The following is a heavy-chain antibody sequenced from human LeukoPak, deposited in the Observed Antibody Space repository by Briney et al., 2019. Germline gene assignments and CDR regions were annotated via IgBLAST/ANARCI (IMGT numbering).Heavy chain of an antibody. Sequence: GGSLRLSCAASGFTFSSYGMHWVRQAPGKGLEWVAVIWYGGNNKYYADSVKGRFTISRDNSKNTLYLQMNSLRTEDTAIYYCAKDAPPEAAAGTRNWFDPWGQGTLVTVSS. CDR2: IWYGGNNK. CDR1: GFTFSSYG. V-gene: IGHV3-30*02. D-gene: IGHD6-13*01. CDR3: AKDAPPEAAAGTRNWFDP. J-gene: IGHJ5*02.